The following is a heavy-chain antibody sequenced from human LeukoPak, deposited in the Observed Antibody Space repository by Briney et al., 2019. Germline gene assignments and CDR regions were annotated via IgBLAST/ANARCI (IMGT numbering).Heavy chain of an antibody. CDR2: ISGSGAST. V-gene: IGHV3-23*01. D-gene: IGHD3-22*01. CDR1: GFTFSSYA. J-gene: IGHJ4*02. CDR3: AKDPYDSSGYYYY. Sequence: PGGSLRLSCAASGFTFSSYAMSWVRQAPGKGLEWVSAISGSGASTYYADSVKGRFTISRDNSKNTLYLQMNSLRAEDTAVYYCAKDPYDSSGYYYYWGQGTLVTVSS.